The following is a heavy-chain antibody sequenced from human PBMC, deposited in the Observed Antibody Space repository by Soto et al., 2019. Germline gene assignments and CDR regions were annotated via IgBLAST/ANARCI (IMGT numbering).Heavy chain of an antibody. CDR1: GGSISGGVYY. J-gene: IGHJ2*01. V-gene: IGHV4-30-4*01. CDR3: AREIIPLTTDWYFDL. Sequence: QVQLQESGPGLVKPSQTLSLTCTVSGGSISGGVYYWSWIRQPAGKGLEWIGYIFDSGSTYYNPSLKSLVTISVDTSKNQFSLRLSSVTAADTAVYYGAREIIPLTTDWYFDLWGRGTLVTVSS. D-gene: IGHD4-17*01. CDR2: IFDSGST.